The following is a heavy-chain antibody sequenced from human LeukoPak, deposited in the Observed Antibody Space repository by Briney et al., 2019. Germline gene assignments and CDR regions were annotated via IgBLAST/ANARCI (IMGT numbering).Heavy chain of an antibody. V-gene: IGHV5-51*01. CDR3: ARRTTMVRGVFDY. CDR1: GYSFTSYW. CDR2: IYPGDSDT. D-gene: IGHD3-10*01. Sequence: GESLKISCKGSGYSFTSYWIGWVRQMPGKGLEWVGIIYPGDSDTRYSPSFQGQVTISADKSISTAYLQWSSLKASDTAMYYCARRTTMVRGVFDYWGQGTLVTVSS. J-gene: IGHJ4*02.